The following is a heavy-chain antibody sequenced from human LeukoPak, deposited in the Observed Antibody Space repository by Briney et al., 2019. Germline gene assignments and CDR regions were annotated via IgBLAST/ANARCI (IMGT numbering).Heavy chain of an antibody. V-gene: IGHV3-30-3*01. CDR2: ISYDGSNK. J-gene: IGHJ4*02. Sequence: GGSLRLSCAASGLTFSSYAMYWVRQAPGKGLEWVAVISYDGSNKYYADSVKGRFTISRDNAKNSLYLQMNSLRAEDTAVYYCARSYYYDSSGYYSSSLDYWGQGTLVTVSS. CDR3: ARSYYYDSSGYYSSSLDY. CDR1: GLTFSSYA. D-gene: IGHD3-22*01.